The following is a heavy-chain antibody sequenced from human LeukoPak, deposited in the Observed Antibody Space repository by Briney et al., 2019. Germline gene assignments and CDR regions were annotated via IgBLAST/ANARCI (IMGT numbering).Heavy chain of an antibody. CDR3: ARDLDHYGRWAFDY. CDR1: GYTFSNYG. J-gene: IGHJ4*02. V-gene: IGHV1-18*01. Sequence: ASVKVSCKASGYTFSNYGISWVRQAPGQGLEWMGRISAYNGNTESTQKVQGRVTMTIDTSTSTAYMELRSLRSDDTAVYYCARDLDHYGRWAFDYWGQGTLVTVSS. CDR2: ISAYNGNT. D-gene: IGHD3-10*01.